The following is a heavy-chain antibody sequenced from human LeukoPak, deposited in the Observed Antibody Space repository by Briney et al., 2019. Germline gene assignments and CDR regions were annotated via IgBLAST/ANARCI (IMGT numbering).Heavy chain of an antibody. J-gene: IGHJ4*02. D-gene: IGHD3-22*01. CDR1: GFTVSSNY. V-gene: IGHV3-66*01. Sequence: GGSLRLSCAASGFTVSSNYMSWVRQAPGKGLEWVSVIYSGGSTYYADSVKGRFTISRDNSKNTLYLQMNSLRAEDTAVYYCARDLGYYDSSGYVDYWGQGTLVTVSS. CDR3: ARDLGYYDSSGYVDY. CDR2: IYSGGST.